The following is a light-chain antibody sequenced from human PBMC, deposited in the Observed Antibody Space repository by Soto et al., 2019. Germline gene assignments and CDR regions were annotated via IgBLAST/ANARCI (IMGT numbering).Light chain of an antibody. Sequence: QSALTQPPSVSGSPGQSVTTSCTGTSSDVGSYNRVSWYQQPPGTAPKLMIYEVSNRPSGVPDRFSGSKSGNTASLTISGLQAEDEADYYCSSYTSSGTYVFGTGTKVTVL. CDR2: EVS. CDR3: SSYTSSGTYV. V-gene: IGLV2-18*02. CDR1: SSDVGSYNR. J-gene: IGLJ1*01.